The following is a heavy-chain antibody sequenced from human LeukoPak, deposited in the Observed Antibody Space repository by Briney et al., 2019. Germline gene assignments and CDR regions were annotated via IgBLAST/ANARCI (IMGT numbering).Heavy chain of an antibody. CDR1: GFTFSSYG. CDR2: IRYDGSNK. D-gene: IGHD3-22*01. V-gene: IGHV3-30*02. Sequence: GGSLRLSCAASGFTFSSYGMHWVRQAPGKGLEWVAFIRYDGSNKYYADSVKGRFTISRDNSKNTLYLQMNSLRAEDTAVYYCAKDRVSVYYYDSSGYYYFDYWGQGTLVTVSS. CDR3: AKDRVSVYYYDSSGYYYFDY. J-gene: IGHJ4*02.